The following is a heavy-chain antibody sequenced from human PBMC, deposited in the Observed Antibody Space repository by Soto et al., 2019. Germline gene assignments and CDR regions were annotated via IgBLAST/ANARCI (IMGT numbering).Heavy chain of an antibody. CDR3: ARHRLRDYVWGSYRYRDY. V-gene: IGHV4-39*01. Sequence: QLQLQESGPGLVKPSETLSLTCTVSGGSISSSSYYWGWIRQPPGKGLEWIGSIYYSGSTYYNPSLKRRVTRSVDTSENQFSLKLSSVTAADTAVYYCARHRLRDYVWGSYRYRDYWGQGTLVTVSS. CDR2: IYYSGST. J-gene: IGHJ4*02. D-gene: IGHD3-16*02. CDR1: GGSISSSSYY.